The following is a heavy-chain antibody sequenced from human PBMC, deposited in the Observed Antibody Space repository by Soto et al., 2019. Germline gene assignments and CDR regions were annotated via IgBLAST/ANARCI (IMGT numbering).Heavy chain of an antibody. V-gene: IGHV3-23*01. D-gene: IGHD3-22*01. J-gene: IGHJ4*02. CDR2: ISGSGGST. CDR3: TKESTMIVVVITVDY. CDR1: GFTFSSYA. Sequence: GGSLRLSCAASGFTFSSYAMSWVRQAPGKGLEWVSAISGSGGSTYYADSVKGRFTISRDNSKNTLYLQMNSLRAEDTAVYYCTKESTMIVVVITVDYWGQGTLVTVSS.